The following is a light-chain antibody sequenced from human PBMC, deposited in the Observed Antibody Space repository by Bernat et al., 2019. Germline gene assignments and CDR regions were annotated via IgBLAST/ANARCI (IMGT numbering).Light chain of an antibody. V-gene: IGLV3-1*01. J-gene: IGLJ3*02. Sequence: SYELTQPPSVSVSPGQTATLGCSGDALGNKYISWYRQKAGQSPEEVIYQDDKRPSGIGERFSGSNSENTATLTISGTQAMDEADYYCQAWDSSSGVVFGGGTKLTVL. CDR2: QDD. CDR3: QAWDSSSGVV. CDR1: ALGNKY.